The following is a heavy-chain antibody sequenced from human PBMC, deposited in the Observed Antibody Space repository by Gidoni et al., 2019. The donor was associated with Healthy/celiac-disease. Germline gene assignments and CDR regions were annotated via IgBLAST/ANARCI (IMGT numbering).Heavy chain of an antibody. CDR2: IKSKTDGGTT. CDR3: TTGYCSSTSCYGGDYYYYYMDV. D-gene: IGHD2-2*01. V-gene: IGHV3-15*01. CDR1: GFTFSNAW. Sequence: EVQLVESGGGLVKPGGSLRLSCAASGFTFSNAWMSWVGPAPGKGLGWVGRIKSKTDGGTTAYAATVKVRFTISRADSKNTLYLQMNSLKTADTAVYYCTTGYCSSTSCYGGDYYYYYMDVLGKGTTVTVSS. J-gene: IGHJ6*03.